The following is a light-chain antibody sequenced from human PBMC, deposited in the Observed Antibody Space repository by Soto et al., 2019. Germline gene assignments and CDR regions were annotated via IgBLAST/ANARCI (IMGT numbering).Light chain of an antibody. CDR2: GAS. J-gene: IGKJ1*01. V-gene: IGKV3D-15*01. CDR1: QSVSSN. CDR3: QQYGSSGT. Sequence: EIVMTQSPATLSVSPGERATLSCRASQSVSSNLAWFHQKPGQAPRLLIYGASSRATGVPDRFSASGSGTDFTLTISDVQPEDFAVYYCQQYGSSGTFGQGTKVDIK.